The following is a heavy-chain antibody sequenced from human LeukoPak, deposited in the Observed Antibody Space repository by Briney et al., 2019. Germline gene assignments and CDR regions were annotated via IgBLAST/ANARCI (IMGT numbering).Heavy chain of an antibody. CDR1: GFTFSSYW. J-gene: IGHJ4*02. Sequence: GGSLRLSCAASGFTFSSYWMSWVRQAPGKGLEWVANIKRDGSEKYYVDSVKGRFTISRDNAKNSLYLQMNSLRAEDTAVYYCARTDPDLYCSSTSCSPVDYWGQGTLVTVSS. CDR2: IKRDGSEK. V-gene: IGHV3-7*01. D-gene: IGHD2-2*01. CDR3: ARTDPDLYCSSTSCSPVDY.